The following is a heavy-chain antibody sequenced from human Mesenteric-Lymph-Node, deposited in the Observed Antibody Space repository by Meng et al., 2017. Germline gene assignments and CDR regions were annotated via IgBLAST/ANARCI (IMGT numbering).Heavy chain of an antibody. V-gene: IGHV1-2*02. J-gene: IGHJ6*02. CDR2: INPNSGGT. CDR1: GYTFTGYY. D-gene: IGHD6-19*01. CDR3: ARDFMSSGWPYYYYGMDV. Sequence: ASVKVSCKASGYTFTGYYMHWVRQAPGQGLEWMGWINPNSGGTNYAQKFQGRVTMTRDTSTSTVYMELSSPRSEDTAVYYCARDFMSSGWPYYYYGMDVWGQGTTVTVSS.